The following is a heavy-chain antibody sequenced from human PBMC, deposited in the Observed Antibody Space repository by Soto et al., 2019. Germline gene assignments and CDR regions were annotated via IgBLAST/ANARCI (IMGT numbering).Heavy chain of an antibody. Sequence: SCKXSGFTFSSYAMSWVRQAPGKGLEWVSAISGSGGSTYYADSVKGRFTISRDNSKNTLYLQMNSLRAEDTAVYYCAKLREPYYDILTGYSGLVAIGYWGQGTLVTVSS. CDR2: ISGSGGST. V-gene: IGHV3-23*01. J-gene: IGHJ4*02. CDR1: GFTFSSYA. D-gene: IGHD3-9*01. CDR3: AKLREPYYDILTGYSGLVAIGY.